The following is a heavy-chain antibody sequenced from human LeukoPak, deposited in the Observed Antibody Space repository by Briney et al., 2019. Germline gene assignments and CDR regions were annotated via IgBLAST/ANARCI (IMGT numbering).Heavy chain of an antibody. CDR2: INPDGSRI. CDR3: AKDLRAVNAFDY. CDR1: GFTFSTSW. Sequence: GGSLRLSCAASGFTFSTSWMTWVRQAPGKGLDWLGNINPDGSRINYVDSVKGRFTISRDNSKNTLYLQMNSLRAEDTAVYYCAKDLRAVNAFDYWGQGTLVTVSS. D-gene: IGHD6-19*01. V-gene: IGHV3-7*01. J-gene: IGHJ4*02.